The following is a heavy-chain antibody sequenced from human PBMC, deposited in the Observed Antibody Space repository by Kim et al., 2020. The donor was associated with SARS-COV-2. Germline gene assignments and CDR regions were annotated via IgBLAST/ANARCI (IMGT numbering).Heavy chain of an antibody. V-gene: IGHV4-31*03. CDR2: IYYSGST. Sequence: SETLSLTCTVSGGSISSGGYYWSWIRQHPGKGLEWIGYIYYSGSTHYNPSLKSRVTISVDTSKNQFSLKLSSVTAADTAVYYCARGGGGDQTFDYWGQGTLVTVSS. CDR1: GGSISSGGYY. D-gene: IGHD4-17*01. J-gene: IGHJ4*02. CDR3: ARGGGGDQTFDY.